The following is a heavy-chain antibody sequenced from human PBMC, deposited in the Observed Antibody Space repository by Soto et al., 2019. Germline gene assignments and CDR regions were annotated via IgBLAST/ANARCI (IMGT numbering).Heavy chain of an antibody. Sequence: PGGPLSLPYPPSEFPLRSNPMRWFRRAPGRGLGWVAVISYDGSNKYYADSVKGRFTNSRGNSKNTLYLQMNSLRAEDTAVYYCAKDLVFDWSRYYYYYGMDVWGQGTTVTVSS. D-gene: IGHD3-9*01. CDR1: EFPLRSNP. J-gene: IGHJ6*02. CDR3: AKDLVFDWSRYYYYYGMDV. V-gene: IGHV3-30*18. CDR2: ISYDGSNK.